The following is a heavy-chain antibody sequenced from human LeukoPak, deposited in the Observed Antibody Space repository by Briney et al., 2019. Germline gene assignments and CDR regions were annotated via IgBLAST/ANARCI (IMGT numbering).Heavy chain of an antibody. V-gene: IGHV4-59*12. D-gene: IGHD2-2*01. J-gene: IGHJ4*02. CDR3: ARGLGVVVPAAKVY. Sequence: SETLSLTCTVSGGSINSFYWSWIRQPPGGGLEWIGYIYYSGSTNYNPSLKSRVTISVDASKNQFSLWLSSVTAADTAVYYCARGLGVVVPAAKVYWGQGTLVTVSS. CDR2: IYYSGST. CDR1: GGSINSFY.